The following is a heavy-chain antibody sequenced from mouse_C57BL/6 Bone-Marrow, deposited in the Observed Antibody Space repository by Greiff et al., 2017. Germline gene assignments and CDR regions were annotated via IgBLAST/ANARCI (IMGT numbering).Heavy chain of an antibody. J-gene: IGHJ1*03. V-gene: IGHV1-72*01. CDR2: IDPNSGGT. D-gene: IGHD1-1*01. Sequence: QVQLQQPGAELVKPGASVQLSCKASGYTFPSYWMLWVKQRPGRGLEWIGRIDPNSGGTKYNEQFKSNATLTVDKPSSTAYMQLRSLTSEDSAVYCCARSRYGSSYRSFDVWGTGTTVTVYS. CDR3: ARSRYGSSYRSFDV. CDR1: GYTFPSYW.